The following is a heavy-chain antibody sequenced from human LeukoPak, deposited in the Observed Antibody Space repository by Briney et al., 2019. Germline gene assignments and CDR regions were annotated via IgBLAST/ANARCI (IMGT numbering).Heavy chain of an antibody. J-gene: IGHJ6*03. CDR3: ARGGMSTSPTLDSYYYYMDV. CDR2: IIPIFGTA. CDR1: GGTFSSYA. D-gene: IGHD2-2*01. V-gene: IGHV1-69*13. Sequence: GASVKVSCKASGGTFSSYAISWVRQAPGQGLEWMGGIIPIFGTANYAQKFQGRVTITADESTSTAYMELSSLRSEDKAVYYCARGGMSTSPTLDSYYYYMDVWGKGTTVTVSS.